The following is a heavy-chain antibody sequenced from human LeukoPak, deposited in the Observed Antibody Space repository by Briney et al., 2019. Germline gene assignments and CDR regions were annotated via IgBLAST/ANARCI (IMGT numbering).Heavy chain of an antibody. J-gene: IGHJ5*02. V-gene: IGHV3-23*01. D-gene: IGHD3-10*01. Sequence: GGSLRLSCATSGVSFSSYAMSWVRQAPGKGLEWVSAMSSSDDGRYYAASVRGRFTISRDTSRSTLYLQMNSLKTEDTAVYYCASLYGSGKRWVDPWGQGTLVTVSS. CDR3: ASLYGSGKRWVDP. CDR1: GVSFSSYA. CDR2: MSSSDDGR.